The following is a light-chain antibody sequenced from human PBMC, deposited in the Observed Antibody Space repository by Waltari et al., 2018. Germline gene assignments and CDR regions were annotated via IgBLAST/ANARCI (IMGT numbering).Light chain of an antibody. Sequence: SQPVPLGGGPTSTSNPAKDILSGSNNDNYFTWYQQKPGQPPRVLIYWASTRESGVPDRFSGSGSGTDFTLTISSLQAEDVAVYYCQQYFSFPPTFGGGTKVEIK. V-gene: IGKV4-1*01. CDR1: KDILSGSNNDNY. CDR2: WAS. CDR3: QQYFSFPPT. J-gene: IGKJ4*01.